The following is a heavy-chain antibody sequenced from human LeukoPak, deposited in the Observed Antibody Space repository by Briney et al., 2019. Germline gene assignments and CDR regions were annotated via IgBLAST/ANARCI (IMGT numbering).Heavy chain of an antibody. CDR2: INPNRDGT. Sequence: SVKVACKSSGYTFTGYYMLWVRQAHGQGLEGTGDINPNRDGTNYTDEFQGRVNITRDTSISTAYMELSRLRSADTAVYYCARVGASYYDFWSGYYWGPGTLGTVSS. J-gene: IGHJ4*02. V-gene: IGHV1-2*07. CDR3: ARVGASYYDFWSGYY. CDR1: GYTFTGYY. D-gene: IGHD3-3*01.